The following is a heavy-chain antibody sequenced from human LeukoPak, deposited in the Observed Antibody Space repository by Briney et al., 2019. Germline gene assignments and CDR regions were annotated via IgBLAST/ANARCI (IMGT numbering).Heavy chain of an antibody. CDR3: GRWDLVTAFEY. J-gene: IGHJ4*01. CDR2: ISRSSSYI. D-gene: IGHD5-18*01. Sequence: PGGSLRLSCAASGFTFSSYGMRCARQPPGKGLEWVSSISRSSSYIYYADTVEGRFTISRDKTKNSLNLHMYSLRAQDTAADCWGRWDLVTAFEYWGDRNPVTVSS. CDR1: GFTFSSYG. V-gene: IGHV3-21*06.